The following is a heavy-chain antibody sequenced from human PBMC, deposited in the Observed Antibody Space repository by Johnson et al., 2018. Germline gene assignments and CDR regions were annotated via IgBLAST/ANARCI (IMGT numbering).Heavy chain of an antibody. D-gene: IGHD1-26*01. CDR2: ISGSGGSP. Sequence: EVQLVETGGGLVQPGGSLRLSCSASGFIFLSYTMSWVRQAPGKGLEWVSSISGSGGSPYYADSVKGRFSISRDNSKNTLYLQINRLRADDTGVYYCAKGPSGTSIRGEDFHDRGQGTLVTVAS. V-gene: IGHV3-23*04. J-gene: IGHJ1*01. CDR1: GFIFLSYT. CDR3: AKGPSGTSIRGEDFHD.